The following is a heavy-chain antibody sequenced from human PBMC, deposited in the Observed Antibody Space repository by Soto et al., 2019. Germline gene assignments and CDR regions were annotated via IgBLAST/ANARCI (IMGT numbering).Heavy chain of an antibody. CDR3: AMTVVVVAATQAFDV. J-gene: IGHJ3*01. V-gene: IGHV1-69*12. Sequence: QVQLVQSGAEVKKPGSSVKVSCKASGGTFSSYAISWVRQSPGQGLEWMGGIIPIFGTANYAQKFQGRVTITADESTSTAYLELGSLRSEDSAVYDCAMTVVVVAATQAFDVGGQGTMVTVSS. D-gene: IGHD2-15*01. CDR1: GGTFSSYA. CDR2: IIPIFGTA.